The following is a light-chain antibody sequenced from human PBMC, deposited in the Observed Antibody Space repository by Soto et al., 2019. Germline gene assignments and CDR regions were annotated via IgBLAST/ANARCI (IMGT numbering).Light chain of an antibody. CDR1: QSISSY. Sequence: DIQMTQSPSSLSASVGDRVTITCRASQSISSYLNWYQQKPGKAPNLLIYAASSLQSGVPSRLSGSGSGTDFTLTISSLQPEDFATYYCQQSYSTLYTFGQGTKLEIK. V-gene: IGKV1-39*01. CDR2: AAS. CDR3: QQSYSTLYT. J-gene: IGKJ2*01.